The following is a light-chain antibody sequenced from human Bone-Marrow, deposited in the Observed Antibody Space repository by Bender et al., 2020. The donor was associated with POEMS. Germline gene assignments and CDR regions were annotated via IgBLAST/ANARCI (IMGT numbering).Light chain of an antibody. Sequence: QLILTQSPSASASLGASVKLTCTLSSEHSRYAIAWHQQQPEKGPRYLMKINRDGSHVKGDGIPDRFSGSISGPERYLTISSLQSEDEADYYCQTWGPGIRVFGGGTQLTVL. V-gene: IGLV4-69*01. CDR1: SEHSRYA. CDR3: QTWGPGIRV. CDR2: INRDGSH. J-gene: IGLJ3*02.